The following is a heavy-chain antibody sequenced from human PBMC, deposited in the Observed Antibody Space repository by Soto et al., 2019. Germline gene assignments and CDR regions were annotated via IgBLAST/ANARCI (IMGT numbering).Heavy chain of an antibody. CDR1: GFPFSSYG. CDR3: ARDQTASGGYTDS. V-gene: IGHV3-33*01. J-gene: IGHJ4*02. Sequence: GGSLRLSCEGSGFPFSSYGIQWVRQAPGKGLEWLGLIWNDGSHAYYADSVKGRFTISRDNSKNTVFLQVSNLRAEDTAVYFCARDQTASGGYTDSWGQGTLVTVSS. CDR2: IWNDGSHA. D-gene: IGHD2-15*01.